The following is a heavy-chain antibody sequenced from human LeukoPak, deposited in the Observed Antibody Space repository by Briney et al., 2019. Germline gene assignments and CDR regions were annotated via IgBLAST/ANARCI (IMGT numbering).Heavy chain of an antibody. CDR1: GGSISSYY. Sequence: SETLSLTCIVSGGSISSYYWSWIRQPPGKGLEWIGYIYYSGSTNYNPSLKSRVTMSVDTSKNQFSLKLTSVTAADTAVYYCARRGDGYNYRGFDYWGQGTLVTVSS. D-gene: IGHD5-24*01. CDR3: ARRGDGYNYRGFDY. CDR2: IYYSGST. J-gene: IGHJ4*02. V-gene: IGHV4-59*08.